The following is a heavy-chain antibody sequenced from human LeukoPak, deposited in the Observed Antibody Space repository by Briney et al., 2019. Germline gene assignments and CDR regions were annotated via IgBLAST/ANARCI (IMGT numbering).Heavy chain of an antibody. CDR3: AKDWATLPSRLSPFDS. D-gene: IGHD6-6*01. CDR1: GFTFSSYA. CDR2: ISATGGGT. J-gene: IGHJ4*02. V-gene: IGHV3-23*01. Sequence: GASLRLSCAASGFTFSSYAMSWVRQAPGKGLEWVSTISATGGGTVYADSVKGRFTISRDISENMLLLQMNSLRADDTAVYYFAKDWATLPSRLSPFDSWGQGILVTVSS.